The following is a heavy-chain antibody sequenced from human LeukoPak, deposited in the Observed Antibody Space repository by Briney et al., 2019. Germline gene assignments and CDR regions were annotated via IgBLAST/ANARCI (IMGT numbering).Heavy chain of an antibody. CDR2: IKEDGSRK. Sequence: GGPLRLSCEASTFAVSSYWMTWVRQAPGKGLEWVANIKEDGSRKYYVDSVKGRFAISRDNVKNSLYLQMNSLRAEDTAVYYCARSHDLYGIVLWGKGTTVIVSS. V-gene: IGHV3-7*03. D-gene: IGHD3-16*01. CDR3: ARSHDLYGIVL. CDR1: TFAVSSYW. J-gene: IGHJ6*04.